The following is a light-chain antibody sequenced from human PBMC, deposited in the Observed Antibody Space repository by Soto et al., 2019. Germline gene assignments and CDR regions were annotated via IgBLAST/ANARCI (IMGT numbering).Light chain of an antibody. CDR1: QTILSF. V-gene: IGKV1-39*01. CDR3: QQSYDTPWT. Sequence: DIQMTQSPFSLSASIGDRVTITCRASQTILSFLNWYQRRPGKAPSLLIYAAYNLESGVPSRFSGSGSGTEFSLTISSLQPEDFATYYCQQSYDTPWTFGQGTRLEIK. CDR2: AAY. J-gene: IGKJ5*01.